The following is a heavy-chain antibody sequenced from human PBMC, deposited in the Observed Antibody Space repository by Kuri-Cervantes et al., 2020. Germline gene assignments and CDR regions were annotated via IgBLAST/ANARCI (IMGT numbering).Heavy chain of an antibody. CDR1: GYTFTSEG. J-gene: IGHJ6*02. D-gene: IGHD3-22*01. V-gene: IGHV1-69*13. Sequence: SVKVSCKASGYTFTSEGITWVRRAPGQGLEWMGGIIPIFGTANYAQKFQGRVTITADESTSTAYMELSSLRSEDTAVYYCASGYVFGMDVWGQGTAVTVSS. CDR3: ASGYVFGMDV. CDR2: IIPIFGTA.